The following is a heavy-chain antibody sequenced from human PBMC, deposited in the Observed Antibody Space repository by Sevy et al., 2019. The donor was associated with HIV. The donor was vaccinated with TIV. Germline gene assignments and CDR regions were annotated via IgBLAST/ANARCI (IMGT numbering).Heavy chain of an antibody. J-gene: IGHJ4*02. D-gene: IGHD2-2*01. CDR3: ARESGDCSSTSCYEGVFDY. CDR2: IYTSGST. CDR1: GGSISSGSYY. V-gene: IGHV4-61*02. Sequence: SETLSLTCTDSGGSISSGSYYWSWIRQPAGKGLEWIGRIYTSGSTNYNPSLKSRVTISVDTSKNQFSLKLSSVTAADTAMYYCARESGDCSSTSCYEGVFDYWGQGTLVTVSS.